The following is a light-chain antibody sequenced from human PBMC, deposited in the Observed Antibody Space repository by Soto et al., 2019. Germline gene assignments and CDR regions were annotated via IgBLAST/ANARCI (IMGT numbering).Light chain of an antibody. J-gene: IGKJ4*02. V-gene: IGKV1-5*01. Sequence: DIHMTQSPSTLSASAGDRVTVTCRASQRVRDWVAWYQQTRGRVPKPLIYGASNLESGVPSRFSGSGSGTDFTLTISGLQPEDFASYYCQKCYSPPLRFGRGTKVDNK. CDR1: QRVRDW. CDR2: GAS. CDR3: QKCYSPPLR.